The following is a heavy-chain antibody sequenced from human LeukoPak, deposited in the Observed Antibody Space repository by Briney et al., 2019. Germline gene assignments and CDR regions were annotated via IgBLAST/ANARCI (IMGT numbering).Heavy chain of an antibody. Sequence: SVKVSCKASGGTFSSYAISWVRQAPGQGLEWMGGIIPIFGTANYAQKFQGRVTITADESTSTAYMELSSLRSEDTAVYYCASRYSSGWYSFDYWGQGTLVTVSS. CDR2: IIPIFGTA. D-gene: IGHD6-19*01. J-gene: IGHJ4*02. V-gene: IGHV1-69*13. CDR3: ASRYSSGWYSFDY. CDR1: GGTFSSYA.